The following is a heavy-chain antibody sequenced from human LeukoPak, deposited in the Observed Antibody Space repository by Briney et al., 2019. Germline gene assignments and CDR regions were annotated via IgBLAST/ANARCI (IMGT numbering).Heavy chain of an antibody. CDR2: IYYSGTT. J-gene: IGHJ4*02. CDR1: AGSIYNYY. D-gene: IGHD3-22*01. CDR3: ARHLEGSGYYAEYFDS. V-gene: IGHV4-59*01. Sequence: SETLSLTCTVSAGSIYNYYWSWIRQPPGKGLEWIGYIYYSGTTHYNPSLESRVTISVDTSNNQFSLKLSSVTAADTAVYYCARHLEGSGYYAEYFDSWGRGTLVTVSP.